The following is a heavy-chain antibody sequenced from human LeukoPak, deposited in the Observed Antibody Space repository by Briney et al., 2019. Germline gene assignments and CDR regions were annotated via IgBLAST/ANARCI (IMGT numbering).Heavy chain of an antibody. Sequence: GESLKISCKGSGYSFTSQWIGWVRQMPGKGLEWMGFIYPGDSDTRYSPSFQGQVTISADKSISTAYLQWSSLKASDTAMYYCARHVGRITAADTRWFDPWGQGTLVTVSS. V-gene: IGHV5-51*01. D-gene: IGHD6-13*01. CDR2: IYPGDSDT. J-gene: IGHJ5*02. CDR3: ARHVGRITAADTRWFDP. CDR1: GYSFTSQW.